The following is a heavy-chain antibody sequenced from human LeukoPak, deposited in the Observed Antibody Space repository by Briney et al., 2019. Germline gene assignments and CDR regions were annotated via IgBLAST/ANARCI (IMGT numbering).Heavy chain of an antibody. D-gene: IGHD6-19*01. CDR2: ISSSSSYI. CDR1: GFTFSSYT. CDR3: AKTTTGYSSGRFPGWPVDY. J-gene: IGHJ4*02. V-gene: IGHV3-21*04. Sequence: GGSLRLSCAASGFTFSSYTMNWVRQAPGKGLEWVSSISSSSSYINYADSVKGRFTISRDNAKKSLYLQMNSLRAEDTAVYYCAKTTTGYSSGRFPGWPVDYWGQGTLVTVSS.